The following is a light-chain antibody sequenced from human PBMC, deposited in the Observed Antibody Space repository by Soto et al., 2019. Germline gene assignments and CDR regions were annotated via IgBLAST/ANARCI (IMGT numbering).Light chain of an antibody. J-gene: IGKJ2*01. CDR2: DAS. CDR3: QQYKNWPGT. Sequence: EIVMTQTPATLSVSPGERATLSCRASQSVNSNLVWYHQKPGQAPKVLIYDASTRATGIPARFSGSGSGTEFTLTISSLQSGDLAVYYCQQYKNWPGTFGQGTKLEIK. CDR1: QSVNSN. V-gene: IGKV3-15*01.